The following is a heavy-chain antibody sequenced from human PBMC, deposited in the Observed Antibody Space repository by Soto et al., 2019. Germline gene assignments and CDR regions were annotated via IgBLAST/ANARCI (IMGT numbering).Heavy chain of an antibody. J-gene: IGHJ4*02. CDR3: ARNAASGLDY. V-gene: IGHV1-46*01. Sequence: ASVKVSCKASGYTFVNYYVHWVRQAPGQGLEWMGSINPSGGSTSYAQKFQGRVTMTRDTSTSTVYMELSSLRSEDTALYYCARNAASGLDYWGQGTLVTVSS. D-gene: IGHD6-25*01. CDR1: GYTFVNYY. CDR2: INPSGGST.